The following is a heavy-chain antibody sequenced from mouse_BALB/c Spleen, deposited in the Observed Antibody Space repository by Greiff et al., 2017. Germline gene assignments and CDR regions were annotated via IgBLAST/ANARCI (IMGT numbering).Heavy chain of an antibody. D-gene: IGHD2-1*01. V-gene: IGHV2-2*02. J-gene: IGHJ1*01. Sequence: QVQLQQSGPGLVQPSQSLSITCTVSGFSLTSYGVHWVRQSPGKGLEWLGVIWSGGSTDYNAAFISRLSISKDNSKSQVFFKMNSLQANDTAIYYCARKRGNYMYFDVWGAGTTVTVSS. CDR1: GFSLTSYG. CDR2: IWSGGST. CDR3: ARKRGNYMYFDV.